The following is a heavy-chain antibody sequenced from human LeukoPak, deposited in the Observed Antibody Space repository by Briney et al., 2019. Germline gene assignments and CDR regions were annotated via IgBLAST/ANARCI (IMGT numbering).Heavy chain of an antibody. CDR2: IYYSGST. D-gene: IGHD2-2*01. Sequence: SETLSLTCIVSGGSISNYYWNWIRQPPGKGLEWIGYIYYSGSTNYNPSLKSRVTISVDTSKNQFSLKLSSVTAADTAVYYCARSPRSLGYCSSTSCYAWFDPWGQGTLVTVSS. CDR3: ARSPRSLGYCSSTSCYAWFDP. J-gene: IGHJ5*02. V-gene: IGHV4-59*01. CDR1: GGSISNYY.